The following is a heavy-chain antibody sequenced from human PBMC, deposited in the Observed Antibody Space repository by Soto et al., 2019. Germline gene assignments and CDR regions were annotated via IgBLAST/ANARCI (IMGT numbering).Heavy chain of an antibody. Sequence: QVQLVQSGAEVKKPGASVKVSCKASGYTFTSYYMHWVRQAPGQGLEWMGVINASGGSTNYAQKFRGRVAMTNGTSTTTVYMELRSLRSDDTAVYYCARGPYYFDSTGYYGHWGQGTLVTVSS. CDR1: GYTFTSYY. CDR2: INASGGST. J-gene: IGHJ4*02. V-gene: IGHV1-46*01. CDR3: ARGPYYFDSTGYYGH. D-gene: IGHD3-22*01.